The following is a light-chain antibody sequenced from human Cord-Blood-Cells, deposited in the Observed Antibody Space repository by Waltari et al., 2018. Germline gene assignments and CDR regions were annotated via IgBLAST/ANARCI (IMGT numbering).Light chain of an antibody. CDR3: QQRSNWPPALT. J-gene: IGKJ4*01. CDR2: DAS. CDR1: QSVSSY. V-gene: IGKV3-11*01. Sequence: EIVLTQSPATLSLSPGERATLSCRASQSVSSYLAWYQPKPGQAPRLLIYDASNRATGIPARFSGSGSWTDFTLTISSLEPEDFAVYYCQQRSNWPPALTFGGGTKVEIK.